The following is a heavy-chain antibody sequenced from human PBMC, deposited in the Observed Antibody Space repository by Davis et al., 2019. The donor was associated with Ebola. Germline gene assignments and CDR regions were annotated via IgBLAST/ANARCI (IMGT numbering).Heavy chain of an antibody. Sequence: SGPTLVKPTQTLTLTCTFSGFSLSTSGVGVGWIRQPPGKALEWLALIYWDDDKRYSPSLKSRLTITKDTSKNQVVLTMTNMDPVDTATYYCAHIMVEVTEIQLRYFDWVPTGVWFDPWGQGTLVTVSS. CDR3: AHIMVEVTEIQLRYFDWVPTGVWFDP. CDR1: GFSLSTSGVG. V-gene: IGHV2-5*02. J-gene: IGHJ5*02. D-gene: IGHD3-9*01. CDR2: IYWDDDK.